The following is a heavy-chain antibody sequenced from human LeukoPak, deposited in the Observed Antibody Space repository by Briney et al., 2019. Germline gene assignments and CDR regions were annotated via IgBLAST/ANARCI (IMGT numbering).Heavy chain of an antibody. CDR2: IYTNGIP. J-gene: IGHJ6*03. D-gene: IGHD3-10*01. CDR1: GGSISSGSYF. Sequence: PSETLSLTCTVSGGSISSGSYFWSWIRQPAGKGLEWIGRIYTNGIPNYRPSLKSRITISLDTSKNQFSLKMNSVTAADTALYYCARGSSYYMDVWGKGTTVTVSS. CDR3: ARGSSYYMDV. V-gene: IGHV4-61*02.